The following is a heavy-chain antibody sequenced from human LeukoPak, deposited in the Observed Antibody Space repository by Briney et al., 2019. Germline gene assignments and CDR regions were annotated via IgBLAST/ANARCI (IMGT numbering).Heavy chain of an antibody. CDR3: ARQSFVTMIVVVTWGPFDY. V-gene: IGHV3-30*04. J-gene: IGHJ4*02. D-gene: IGHD3-22*01. CDR1: GFTFSSYA. CDR2: ISYDGSNK. Sequence: SGGSLRLSCAASGFTFSSYAMHWVRQAPGKGLEWVAVISYDGSNKYYADSVKGRFTISRDNSKNTLYLQMNSLRAEDTAVYYCARQSFVTMIVVVTWGPFDYWGQGTLVTVSS.